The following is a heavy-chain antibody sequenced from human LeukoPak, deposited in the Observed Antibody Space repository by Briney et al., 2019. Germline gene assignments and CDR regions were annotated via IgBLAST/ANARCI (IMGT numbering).Heavy chain of an antibody. CDR2: ISAYNGNT. Sequence: ASVKVSCKASGYTFTSYGISWVRQAPGQGLEWMEWISAYNGNTNYAQKLQGRVTMTTDTSTSTAYMELRSLRSDDTAVYYCARDAPYYYDSSGPKAFDIWGQGTRVTVSS. CDR3: ARDAPYYYDSSGPKAFDI. D-gene: IGHD3-22*01. CDR1: GYTFTSYG. V-gene: IGHV1-18*01. J-gene: IGHJ3*02.